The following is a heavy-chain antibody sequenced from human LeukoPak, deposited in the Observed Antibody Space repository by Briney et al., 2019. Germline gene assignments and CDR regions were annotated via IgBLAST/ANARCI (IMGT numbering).Heavy chain of an antibody. CDR2: IYYSGST. D-gene: IGHD2-21*01. J-gene: IGHJ6*02. V-gene: IGHV4-59*08. CDR1: GGSISSYY. Sequence: SETLSLTCTVSGGSISSYYWSWIRQPPGKGLEWIGYIYYSGSTNYNPSPKSRVTISVDTSKNQFSLKLSSVTAADTAVYYCARAQSNSYYYYYGMDVWGQGTTVTVSS. CDR3: ARAQSNSYYYYYGMDV.